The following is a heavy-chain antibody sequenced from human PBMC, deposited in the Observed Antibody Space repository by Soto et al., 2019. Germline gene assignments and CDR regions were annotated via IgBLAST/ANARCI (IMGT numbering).Heavy chain of an antibody. J-gene: IGHJ3*02. V-gene: IGHV3-21*01. CDR2: ISSSSSDI. Sequence: EVQLVESGGGLVKPGGSLRLSCAASGFTFSDYYINWVRQAPGKGLEWVSSISSSSSDIYYADSVKGRFTVSRDNAKNSRSLQMNSLRAEDTAVYYCAREIRYCGGGSCYTVSAFDIWGQGTMGTVSS. CDR3: AREIRYCGGGSCYTVSAFDI. D-gene: IGHD2-15*01. CDR1: GFTFSDYY.